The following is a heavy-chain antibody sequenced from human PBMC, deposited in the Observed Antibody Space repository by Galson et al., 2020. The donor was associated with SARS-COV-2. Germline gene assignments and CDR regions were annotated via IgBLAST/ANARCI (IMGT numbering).Heavy chain of an antibody. D-gene: IGHD1-26*01. V-gene: IGHV3-23*02. CDR2: ISGSGDST. J-gene: IGHJ3*02. CDR3: AKDKRDLLDAFDI. Sequence: GESLKISCGAFGLTFSFYAMSWVRQAPGKGLEWVSAISGSGDSTYYRDSVKGRFTISRDNSKNTLFLQMNSLRAEDTAVYYCAKDKRDLLDAFDIWGQETLVTVSS. CDR1: GLTFSFYA.